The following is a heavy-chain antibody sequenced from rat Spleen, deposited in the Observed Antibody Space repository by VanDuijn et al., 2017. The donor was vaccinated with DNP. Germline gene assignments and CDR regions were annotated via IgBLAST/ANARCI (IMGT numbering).Heavy chain of an antibody. CDR1: GFTFNNYW. Sequence: EVQLVESGGDLVQPGRSLKLSCVASGFTFNNYWMTWIRQVPGKGLEWVASVTSSGGSTYYQDSVKGRVIISRDNARNTLYLQMDNLRSEDTATYFCATYYGFNSYFFDYWGQGVMVTVSS. D-gene: IGHD1-9*01. V-gene: IGHV5-31*01. CDR2: VTSSGGST. CDR3: ATYYGFNSYFFDY. J-gene: IGHJ2*01.